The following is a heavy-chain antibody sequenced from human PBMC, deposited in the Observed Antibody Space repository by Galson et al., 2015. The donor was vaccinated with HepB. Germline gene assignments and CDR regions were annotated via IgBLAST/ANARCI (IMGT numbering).Heavy chain of an antibody. J-gene: IGHJ5*02. CDR1: GYTFSGYY. Sequence: SVKVSCKASGYTFSGYYLYWVRQAPGQGLEWMGWINPNSGGTNYAQRFQGRVTMTRDTSISTAYMELSRLRSDDTAVYYCAREKFDSSWPEGWFGPWGQGTLVTVSS. V-gene: IGHV1-2*02. D-gene: IGHD6-13*01. CDR2: INPNSGGT. CDR3: AREKFDSSWPEGWFGP.